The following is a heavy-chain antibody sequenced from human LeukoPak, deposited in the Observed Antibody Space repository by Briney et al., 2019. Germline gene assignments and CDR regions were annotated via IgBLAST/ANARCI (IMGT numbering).Heavy chain of an antibody. CDR3: ARGLGTYDSSDLTWPMISF. V-gene: IGHV1-8*01. CDR2: MNPDSGDT. J-gene: IGHJ4*02. D-gene: IGHD3-22*01. Sequence: ASVKVSCKASGYTFTSYEINWVRQAPGQGLEWMGWMNPDSGDTAYAQKFQGRITMTRSTSITTAYMELSSLRSEDTAVYYCARGLGTYDSSDLTWPMISFWGQGTLVTVSS. CDR1: GYTFTSYE.